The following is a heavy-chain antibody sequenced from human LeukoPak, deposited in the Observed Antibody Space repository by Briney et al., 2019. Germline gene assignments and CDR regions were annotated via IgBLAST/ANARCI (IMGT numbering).Heavy chain of an antibody. D-gene: IGHD5-24*01. CDR3: ARDRGWLQGGFNWFDP. V-gene: IGHV4-59*01. Sequence: SETLSLTCTVSGGSISSYYWSWIRQPPGKGLEWIGYIYYSGSTNYNPSLKSRVTISVDTSKNQFSLKLSSVTAADTAVYYCARDRGWLQGGFNWFDPWGQGTLVTVSS. CDR1: GGSISSYY. J-gene: IGHJ5*02. CDR2: IYYSGST.